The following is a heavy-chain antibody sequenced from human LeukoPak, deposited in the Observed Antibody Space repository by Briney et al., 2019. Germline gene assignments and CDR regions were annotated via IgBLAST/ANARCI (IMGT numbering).Heavy chain of an antibody. J-gene: IGHJ4*02. D-gene: IGHD2-2*01. V-gene: IGHV1-2*06. CDR1: GYTFTGYY. CDR2: INPNSGGT. Sequence: ASVKVSCKASGYTFTGYYMHWVRQAPGQGLEWMGRINPNSGGTNYAQKFQGRVTMTRDTSIGTAYMELSRLRSDDTAVYYCARDGDCSSTSCYPYDYWGQGTLVTVSS. CDR3: ARDGDCSSTSCYPYDY.